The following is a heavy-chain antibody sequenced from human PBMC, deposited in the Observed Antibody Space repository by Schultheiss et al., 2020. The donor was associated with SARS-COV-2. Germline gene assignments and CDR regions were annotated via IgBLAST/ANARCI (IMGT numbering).Heavy chain of an antibody. CDR2: ISYGGSSE. CDR3: ARDDETAIVVGIGSFDY. V-gene: IGHV3-30*03. D-gene: IGHD3-22*01. Sequence: GSLRLSCAASGFTFSSYDMHWVRQAPGKGLEWVAVISYGGSSEYHADAVKGRFTISRDKSKNTLYLQMNSLRAEDTAVYYCARDDETAIVVGIGSFDYWGQGTLVTVSS. J-gene: IGHJ4*02. CDR1: GFTFSSYD.